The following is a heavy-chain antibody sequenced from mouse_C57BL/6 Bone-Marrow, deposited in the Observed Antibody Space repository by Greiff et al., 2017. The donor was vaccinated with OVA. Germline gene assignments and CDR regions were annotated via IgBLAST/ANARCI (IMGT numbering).Heavy chain of an antibody. CDR2: IDPNSGGT. V-gene: IGHV1-72*01. J-gene: IGHJ1*03. CDR1: GYTFTSYW. CDR3: ALTTVVARYWYFDV. D-gene: IGHD1-1*01. Sequence: QVHVKQPGAELVKPGASVKLSCKASGYTFTSYWMHWVKQRPGRGLEWIGRIDPNSGGTKYNEKFKSKATLTVDKPSSTAYMQLSSLTSEDSAVYYCALTTVVARYWYFDVWGTGTTVTVSS.